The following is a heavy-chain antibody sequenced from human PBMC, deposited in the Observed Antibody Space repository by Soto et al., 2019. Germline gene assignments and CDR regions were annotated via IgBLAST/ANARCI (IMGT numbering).Heavy chain of an antibody. CDR2: ISGSGGST. V-gene: IGHV3-23*01. Sequence: GGSLRLSCAASGFTFSSYAISWVRQAPGKGLEWVSAISGSGGSTYYADSVKGRFTISRDNSKNTLYLQMNSLRAEDTAVYYCAKDQSITGTANDAFDIWGQGTMVTVSS. D-gene: IGHD1-20*01. CDR3: AKDQSITGTANDAFDI. J-gene: IGHJ3*02. CDR1: GFTFSSYA.